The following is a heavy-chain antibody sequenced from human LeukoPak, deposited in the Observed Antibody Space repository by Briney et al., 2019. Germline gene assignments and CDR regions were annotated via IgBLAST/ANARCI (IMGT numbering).Heavy chain of an antibody. CDR2: IIPIFGTA. Sequence: ASVKVSCKASGCTVSGYAISGVRQAPGQGLEWMGGIIPIFGTANYAQKFQGRVTITADESTSTAYMELSSLRSEDTAVYYCARATGTILNYYYYYGMDVWGQGTTVTVSS. J-gene: IGHJ6*02. CDR3: ARATGTILNYYYYYGMDV. V-gene: IGHV1-69*13. CDR1: GCTVSGYA. D-gene: IGHD1-7*01.